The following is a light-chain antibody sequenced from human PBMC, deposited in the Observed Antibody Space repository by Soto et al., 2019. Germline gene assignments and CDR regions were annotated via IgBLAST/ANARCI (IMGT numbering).Light chain of an antibody. J-gene: IGLJ3*02. Sequence: QSALTQPPSASGSPGQSVTISCTGTSSDVGGYNSVSWYQQHPGKAPKLIIYEVTKRPSGVPDRFSGSKSGYAASLTVSGLQAEDEADYYCSSHADSNTLLFGGGTQLTVL. CDR3: SSHADSNTLL. V-gene: IGLV2-8*01. CDR1: SSDVGGYNS. CDR2: EVT.